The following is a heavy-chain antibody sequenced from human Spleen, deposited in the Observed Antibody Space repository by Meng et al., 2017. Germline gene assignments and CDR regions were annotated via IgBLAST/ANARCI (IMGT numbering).Heavy chain of an antibody. CDR3: ARDYRSGSYDFWSGSSAGYGMDV. CDR2: IIPIFGTA. CDR1: GGTFSSYV. V-gene: IGHV1-69*06. D-gene: IGHD3-3*01. J-gene: IGHJ6*02. Sequence: SVKVSCKASGGTFSSYVISWVRQAPGQGLEWMGGIIPIFGTANYAQKFQGRVTITADKSTSTAYMELSSLRSEDTAVYYCARDYRSGSYDFWSGSSAGYGMDVWGQGTTVTVSS.